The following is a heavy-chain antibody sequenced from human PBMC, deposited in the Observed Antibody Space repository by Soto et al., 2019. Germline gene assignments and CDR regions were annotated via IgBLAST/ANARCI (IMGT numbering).Heavy chain of an antibody. CDR2: INPSGGST. CDR1: GYTFTSYY. D-gene: IGHD3-3*01. Sequence: ASVKVSCKASGYTFTSYYMHWVRRAPGQGLEWMGIINPSGGSTSYAQKFQGRVTMTRDTSTSTVYMELSSLRSEDTAVYYCARDGTDFWSGYYYYGMDVWGQGTTVTVSS. J-gene: IGHJ6*02. V-gene: IGHV1-46*01. CDR3: ARDGTDFWSGYYYYGMDV.